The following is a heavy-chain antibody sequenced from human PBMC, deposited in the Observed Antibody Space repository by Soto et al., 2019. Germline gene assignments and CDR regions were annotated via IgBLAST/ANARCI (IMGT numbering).Heavy chain of an antibody. CDR3: ARVVAAAGYYYYYGMDV. V-gene: IGHV1-69*12. D-gene: IGHD6-13*01. J-gene: IGHJ6*02. CDR2: IIPIFGTA. Sequence: QVQLVQSGAEVKKPGSSVKVSCKASGGTFSSYAISWVQQAPGQGLEWMGGIIPIFGTANYAQKFQGRVTITADESTSTAYMELSSLRSEDTAVYYCARVVAAAGYYYYYGMDVWGQGTTVTVSS. CDR1: GGTFSSYA.